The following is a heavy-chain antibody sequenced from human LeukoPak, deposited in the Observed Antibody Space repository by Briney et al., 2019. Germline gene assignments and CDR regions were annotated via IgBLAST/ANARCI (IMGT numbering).Heavy chain of an antibody. Sequence: GGSLRLSCAASGFTFSGSAMHWVRQASGKGLEWVGRIRSKANSYATVYAASVKGRFTISRDDSKNTLYLQMNSLKTEDTAVYYCTTVKDVSYYDILTGYYTNFDYWGQGTLVTVSS. J-gene: IGHJ4*02. CDR1: GFTFSGSA. V-gene: IGHV3-73*01. CDR2: IRSKANSYAT. CDR3: TTVKDVSYYDILTGYYTNFDY. D-gene: IGHD3-9*01.